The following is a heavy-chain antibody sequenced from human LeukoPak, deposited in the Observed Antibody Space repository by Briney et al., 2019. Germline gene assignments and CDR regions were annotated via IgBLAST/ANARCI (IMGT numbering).Heavy chain of an antibody. CDR2: IKQDGSEK. CDR1: GFPSSRYW. V-gene: IGHV3-7*02. CDR3: ARVGSIAAAGTPDY. Sequence: PGGSLRLSCAASGFPSSRYWLSWVRQAPGKGLEWVANIKQDGSEKYYVDSVKGRFTISRDNAKNSLYLQMNSLRAEDTAVYYCARVGSIAAAGTPDYWGQGTLVTVSS. D-gene: IGHD6-13*01. J-gene: IGHJ4*02.